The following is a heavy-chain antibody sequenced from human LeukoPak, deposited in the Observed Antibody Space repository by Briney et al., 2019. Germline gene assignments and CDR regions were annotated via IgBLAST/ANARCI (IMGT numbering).Heavy chain of an antibody. D-gene: IGHD3-10*01. CDR2: IIPILGMA. V-gene: IGHV1-69*04. Sequence: SVKVSCKASGGTFSSYAISWVRQAPGQGLEWMGRIIPILGMANYAQKFQGRVTITADKSTSTAYMELSSLRSEDTAVYYCAREAMVRGVNDYWGQGTLVTVSS. CDR3: AREAMVRGVNDY. J-gene: IGHJ4*02. CDR1: GGTFSSYA.